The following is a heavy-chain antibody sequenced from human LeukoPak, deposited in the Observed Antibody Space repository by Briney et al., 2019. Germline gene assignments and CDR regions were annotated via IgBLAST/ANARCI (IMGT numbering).Heavy chain of an antibody. CDR1: GYTFTSYD. J-gene: IGHJ6*02. Sequence: ASVTVSCQSSGYTFTSYDINWVRQAAGQGLEWMGWLNPNSGNTGYAQKFQGRVTMTRNTSISTAYMELSSLRSEDTAVYYGARGLGIYDFWSGYYTYYYYYGMDVWGQGTTVTVSS. V-gene: IGHV1-8*01. CDR3: ARGLGIYDFWSGYYTYYYYYGMDV. CDR2: LNPNSGNT. D-gene: IGHD3-3*01.